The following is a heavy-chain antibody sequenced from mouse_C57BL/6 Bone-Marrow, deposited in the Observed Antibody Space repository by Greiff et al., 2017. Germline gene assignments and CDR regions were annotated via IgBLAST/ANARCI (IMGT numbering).Heavy chain of an antibody. V-gene: IGHV1-55*01. J-gene: IGHJ2*01. Sequence: VKLMESGAELVKPGASVKMSCKASGYTFTSYWITWVKQRPGQGLEWIGDIYPGSGSTNYNEKYKSKATRTVDTSSSTAYMQLSSLTSEDSAVYYCANWGVHYYWGQGTTLTVSS. CDR2: IYPGSGST. CDR1: GYTFTSYW. CDR3: ANWGVHYY. D-gene: IGHD4-1*01.